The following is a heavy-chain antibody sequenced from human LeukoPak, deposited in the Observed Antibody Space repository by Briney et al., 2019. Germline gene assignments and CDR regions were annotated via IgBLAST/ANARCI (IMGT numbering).Heavy chain of an antibody. CDR2: ISWNSGSI. V-gene: IGHV3-9*01. Sequence: SLRLSCAASGFTFDDYAMHWVRHAPGKGLEWVSGISWNSGSIGYADSVKGRFTISRDNAKNSLYLQMNSLRAEDTALYHCAKGYYYYGMDVWGQGTTVTVSS. J-gene: IGHJ6*02. CDR3: AKGYYYYGMDV. CDR1: GFTFDDYA.